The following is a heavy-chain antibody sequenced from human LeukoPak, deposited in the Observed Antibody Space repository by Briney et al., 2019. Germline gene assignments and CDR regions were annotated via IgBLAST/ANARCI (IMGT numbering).Heavy chain of an antibody. CDR1: GGSISSYY. CDR3: AREMATGGYYYYYMDV. J-gene: IGHJ6*03. V-gene: IGHV4-59*01. D-gene: IGHD5-24*01. CDR2: IYDSGST. Sequence: SETLSLTCIVSGGSISSYYWSWIRQPPGKGMEWIGYIYDSGSTNYNASLKRRVIISVDTSKNQFSLRLSSVTAADTAVYYCAREMATGGYYYYYMDVWGKGTTVTVSS.